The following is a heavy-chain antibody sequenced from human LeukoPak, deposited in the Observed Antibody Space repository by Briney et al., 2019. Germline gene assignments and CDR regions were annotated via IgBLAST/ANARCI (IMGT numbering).Heavy chain of an antibody. D-gene: IGHD4-17*01. CDR3: ARTSASQSSGDYDRYFDY. V-gene: IGHV4-4*07. CDR2: IFSSGST. J-gene: IGHJ4*02. Sequence: SETLSLTCTVSGGSINDHYWTWIRQPAGRGLEWIGRIFSSGSTDYNPSLETRVAILIDTSKNQFSLNLNSVTAADTAVYYRARTSASQSSGDYDRYFDYWGQGTLVTISS. CDR1: GGSINDHY.